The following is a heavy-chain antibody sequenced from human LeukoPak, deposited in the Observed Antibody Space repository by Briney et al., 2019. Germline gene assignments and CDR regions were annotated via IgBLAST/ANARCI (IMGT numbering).Heavy chain of an antibody. Sequence: GGSLRLSCAASGFTFSSYSMNWVRQAPGKGLEWVSSISSSSSYIYYADSVKGRFTISRGNAKNSLYLQMSSLRAEDTAVYYCARSPRSMVRGVITHDYWGQGTLVTVSS. V-gene: IGHV3-21*01. J-gene: IGHJ4*02. CDR1: GFTFSSYS. CDR3: ARSPRSMVRGVITHDY. D-gene: IGHD3-10*01. CDR2: ISSSSSYI.